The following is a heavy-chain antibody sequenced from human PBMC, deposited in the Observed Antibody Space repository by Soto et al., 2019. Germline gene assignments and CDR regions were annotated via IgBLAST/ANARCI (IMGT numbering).Heavy chain of an antibody. CDR1: GFSLSTSGVG. CDR2: IYWDDDK. CDR3: AHKTTTPYSSGWYGGGENWFDP. V-gene: IGHV2-5*02. D-gene: IGHD6-19*01. Sequence: SGPTLVKPTQTLTLTCTFSGFSLSTSGVGVGWIRQPPGKALEWLALIYWDDDKRYSPSLKSRLTITKDTSKNQVVLTMTNMDPVDTATYYCAHKTTTPYSSGWYGGGENWFDPWGQGTLVTVSS. J-gene: IGHJ5*02.